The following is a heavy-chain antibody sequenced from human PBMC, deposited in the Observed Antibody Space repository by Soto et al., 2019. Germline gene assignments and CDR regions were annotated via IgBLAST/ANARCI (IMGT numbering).Heavy chain of an antibody. V-gene: IGHV3-30*18. CDR1: GCTFSNHG. CDR2: ISYDGSNK. D-gene: IGHD3-10*01. Sequence: PGGSLRLPCAVAGCTFSNHGMHWVLQAPSKGLEWVAVISYDGSNKYYADSVKGRFTISRDNSKNTLYLQMNSLRAEDAAVYYCAKDRNYGSGSYFYYYSVMDVWGQGNTVPVSS. J-gene: IGHJ6*02. CDR3: AKDRNYGSGSYFYYYSVMDV.